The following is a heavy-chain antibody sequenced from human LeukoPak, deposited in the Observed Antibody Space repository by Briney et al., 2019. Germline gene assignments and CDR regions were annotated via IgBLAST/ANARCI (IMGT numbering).Heavy chain of an antibody. CDR1: GFTFSDYI. D-gene: IGHD3-16*01. CDR2: IRRGTNSYTT. CDR3: TRDGGDSSNSAFDI. J-gene: IGHJ3*02. Sequence: GGSLRLSCAASGFTFSDYILDWVRQAPGKGLEWVGRIRRGTNSYTTEYAASVKGRFIISRDDSKNSLYLHMNSLKTEDTAVYHCTRDGGDSSNSAFDIWGQGTVVTVSS. V-gene: IGHV3-72*01.